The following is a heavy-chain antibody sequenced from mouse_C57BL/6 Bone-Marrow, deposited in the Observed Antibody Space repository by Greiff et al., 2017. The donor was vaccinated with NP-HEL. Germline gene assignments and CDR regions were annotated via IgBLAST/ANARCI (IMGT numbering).Heavy chain of an antibody. D-gene: IGHD6-1*01. J-gene: IGHJ3*01. V-gene: IGHV3-6*01. Sequence: EVKLQESGPGLVKPSQSLSLTCSVTGYSITSGYYWNWIRQLPGNKLEWMGYISYDGSNNYNPSLKNRISITRDTSKNQFFLKLNSVTTEDTATYYCARGSYGFAYWGQGTLVTVSA. CDR1: GYSITSGYY. CDR2: ISYDGSN. CDR3: ARGSYGFAY.